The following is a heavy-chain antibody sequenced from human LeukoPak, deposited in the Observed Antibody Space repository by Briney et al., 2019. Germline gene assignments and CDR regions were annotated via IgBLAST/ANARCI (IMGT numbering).Heavy chain of an antibody. D-gene: IGHD3-10*01. V-gene: IGHV3-23*01. Sequence: HPGGSLRLSCAASGFTFSSYGMSWVRQAPGKGLEWVSAISGSGGSTYYADSVKGRFTISRDNSKNTLYLQMNSLRAEDTAVYYCAKRDYYGSGSYSSRFDYWGQGTLVTVSS. CDR1: GFTFSSYG. CDR2: ISGSGGST. CDR3: AKRDYYGSGSYSSRFDY. J-gene: IGHJ4*02.